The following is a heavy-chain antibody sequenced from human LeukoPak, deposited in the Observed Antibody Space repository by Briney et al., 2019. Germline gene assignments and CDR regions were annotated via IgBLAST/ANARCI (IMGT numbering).Heavy chain of an antibody. J-gene: IGHJ5*02. CDR2: ISSSSSYI. D-gene: IGHD3-10*01. V-gene: IGHV3-21*01. Sequence: PGGSLRLSCAASGFTFSSYSMNWVRQAPGKGLEWVSSISSSSSYIYYADSVKGRFTISRDNAKNSLYPQMNSLRAEDTAVYYCARDSGRSGFDPWGQGTLVTVSS. CDR1: GFTFSSYS. CDR3: ARDSGRSGFDP.